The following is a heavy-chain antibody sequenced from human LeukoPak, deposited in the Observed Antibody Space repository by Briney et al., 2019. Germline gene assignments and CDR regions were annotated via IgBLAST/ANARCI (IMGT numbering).Heavy chain of an antibody. CDR2: IGGSGDST. Sequence: GGSLRLSCAASGFTFSSYVMSWVRQAPGKGLEWVSAIGGSGDSTYYADSVKGRFTISRDNSKNTLYLQMNSLRAEDTAIYYCARLRGGYHYFDCWGQGTLVTVSS. CDR1: GFTFSSYV. J-gene: IGHJ4*02. V-gene: IGHV3-23*01. D-gene: IGHD2-15*01. CDR3: ARLRGGYHYFDC.